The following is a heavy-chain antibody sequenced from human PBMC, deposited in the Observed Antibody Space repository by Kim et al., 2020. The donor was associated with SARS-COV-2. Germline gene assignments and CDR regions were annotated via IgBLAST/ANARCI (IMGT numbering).Heavy chain of an antibody. D-gene: IGHD3-22*01. CDR2: IKQDGSEK. V-gene: IGHV3-7*01. CDR1: GFTFSSYW. Sequence: GGSLRLSCAASGFTFSSYWMSWVRQAPGKGLEWVANIKQDGSEKYYVDSVKGRFTISRDNAKNSLYLQMNSLRAEDTAVYYCASPRGHYDSSGPFDYWGQGTLVTVSS. CDR3: ASPRGHYDSSGPFDY. J-gene: IGHJ4*02.